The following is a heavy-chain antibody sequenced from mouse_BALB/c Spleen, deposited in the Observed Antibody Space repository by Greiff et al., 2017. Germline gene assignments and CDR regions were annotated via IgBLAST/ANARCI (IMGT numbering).Heavy chain of an antibody. V-gene: IGHV5-6-5*01. CDR3: ARFMVRTYYALDY. J-gene: IGHJ4*01. CDR1: GFTFRSYA. CDR2: ISSGGST. Sequence: DVQLLESGGGLVKPGGSLKLSCAASGFTFRSYAMSWVRQSPEKSLEWVASISSGGSTYNQDSVKGRFTISIDNTRYSLSLKMCRRRTEETAMYYCARFMVRTYYALDYWGQGTTVTVSS. D-gene: IGHD2-2*01.